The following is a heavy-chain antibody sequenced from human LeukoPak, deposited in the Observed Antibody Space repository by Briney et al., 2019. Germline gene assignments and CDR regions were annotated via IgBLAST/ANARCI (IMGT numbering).Heavy chain of an antibody. J-gene: IGHJ4*02. Sequence: SETLSLTCTVSGGSISSGNYYWSWIRQPAGKGLEWIVHIYTSGSTNYNPSLKSRVTISVDTSKNQFSLKLSSVTAAHRAVYYCAISSGGISPCDYWGEGTVVTVS. D-gene: IGHD2-15*01. CDR2: IYTSGST. V-gene: IGHV4-61*09. CDR1: GGSISSGNYY. CDR3: AISSGGISPCDY.